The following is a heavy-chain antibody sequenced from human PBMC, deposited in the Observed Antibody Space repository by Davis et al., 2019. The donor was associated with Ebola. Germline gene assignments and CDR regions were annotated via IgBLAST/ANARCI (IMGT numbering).Heavy chain of an antibody. V-gene: IGHV4-34*01. Sequence: SETLSLTCTVSGGSISSYYWSWIRQPPGKGLEWNGEINHSGSTNYNPSLKSRVTISVDTSKNQFSLKLSSVTAADTAVYYCARGPSAVNFDYWGQGTLVTVSS. CDR3: ARGPSAVNFDY. CDR1: GGSISSYY. D-gene: IGHD2-2*01. CDR2: INHSGST. J-gene: IGHJ4*02.